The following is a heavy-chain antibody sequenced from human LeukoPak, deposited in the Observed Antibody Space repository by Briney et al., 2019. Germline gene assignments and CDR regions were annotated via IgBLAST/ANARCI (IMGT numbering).Heavy chain of an antibody. D-gene: IGHD2-2*01. J-gene: IGHJ6*03. Sequence: GSSVKVSCKASGGTFSSYAISWVRQAPGQGLEWMGGIIPIFGTANYAQKFQGRVTITTDESTSTAYMELSSLRSEDTAVYYCARAPRVVPAAMHYYYYMDVWGKGTTVTVSS. CDR3: ARAPRVVPAAMHYYYYMDV. CDR1: GGTFSSYA. V-gene: IGHV1-69*05. CDR2: IIPIFGTA.